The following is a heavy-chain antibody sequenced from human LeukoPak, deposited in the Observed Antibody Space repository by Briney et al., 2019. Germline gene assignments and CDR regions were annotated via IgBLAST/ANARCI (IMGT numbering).Heavy chain of an antibody. V-gene: IGHV4-61*09. J-gene: IGHJ6*02. Sequence: PSQTLSLTCTVSGGSISSGGYYWSWIRQPPGKGLEWIGHINYSGGTKYNPSLKSRVTISVDTPKNQFSLKLSSVTAADTAVYYCARYYYDSSGYSHGMDVWGQGTTVTVSS. D-gene: IGHD3-22*01. CDR2: INYSGGT. CDR1: GGSISSGGYY. CDR3: ARYYYDSSGYSHGMDV.